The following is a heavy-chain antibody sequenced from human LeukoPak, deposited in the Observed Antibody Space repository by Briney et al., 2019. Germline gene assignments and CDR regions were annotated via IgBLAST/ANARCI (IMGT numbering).Heavy chain of an antibody. CDR2: IYYSGST. V-gene: IGHV4-39*01. Sequence: SEILSLTCTVSGGSISSSSYYWGWIRQPPGKGLEWIGSIYYSGSTYYNPSLKSRVTISVDTSKNQFSLKLSSVTAADTAVYYCARTDQAPTDNWFDPWGQGTLVTVSS. D-gene: IGHD6-6*01. J-gene: IGHJ5*02. CDR3: ARTDQAPTDNWFDP. CDR1: GGSISSSSYY.